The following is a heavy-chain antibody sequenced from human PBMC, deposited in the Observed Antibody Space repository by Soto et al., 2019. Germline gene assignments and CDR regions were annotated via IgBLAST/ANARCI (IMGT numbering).Heavy chain of an antibody. Sequence: SVKVSCKASGDTFSSYTISWVRQAPGQGLEWMGRIIPILGIANYAQKFQGRVTITADKSTSTAYMELSSLRSEDTAVYYCAREVVATYYFDYWGQGTLVTVSS. D-gene: IGHD5-12*01. CDR2: IIPILGIA. CDR3: AREVVATYYFDY. J-gene: IGHJ4*02. CDR1: GDTFSSYT. V-gene: IGHV1-69*04.